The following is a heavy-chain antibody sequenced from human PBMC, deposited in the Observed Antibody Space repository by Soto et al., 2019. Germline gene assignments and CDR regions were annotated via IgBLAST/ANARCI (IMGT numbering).Heavy chain of an antibody. J-gene: IGHJ4*02. CDR1: GGTFSSYA. D-gene: IGHD3-10*01. CDR2: IIPIFGTA. CDR3: ARDVAGEYYGSGSYSQISRVKFDY. V-gene: IGHV1-69*01. Sequence: HVQLVQSGAEVKKPGSSVKVSCRASGGTFSSYAISWVRQAPGQGLEWMGGIIPIFGTANYAQKFQGRVTITADESTSTAYIELSSPRSHDTAVYYCARDVAGEYYGSGSYSQISRVKFDYWGQGTLVTVSS.